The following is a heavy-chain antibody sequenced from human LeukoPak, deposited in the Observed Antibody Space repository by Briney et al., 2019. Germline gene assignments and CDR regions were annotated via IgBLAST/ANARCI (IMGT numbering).Heavy chain of an antibody. J-gene: IGHJ6*03. V-gene: IGHV4-34*01. Sequence: SETLSLTCAVYGGSFSGYYWTWIRQPPGKGLEWIGEIHHSGSTNYNPSLKSRVTISVDTSKNQFSLNLSSVTAADTAVYYCTRHGTRYYYYYMDVWGRGTTVTVSS. CDR3: TRHGTRYYYYYMDV. CDR2: IHHSGST. CDR1: GGSFSGYY.